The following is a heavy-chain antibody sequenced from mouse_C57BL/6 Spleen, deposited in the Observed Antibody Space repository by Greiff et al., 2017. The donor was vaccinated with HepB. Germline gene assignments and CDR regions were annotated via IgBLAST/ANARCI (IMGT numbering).Heavy chain of an antibody. CDR3: ARHLYGSSPFYWYFDV. CDR1: GYAFSSYW. J-gene: IGHJ1*03. CDR2: IYPGDGDT. V-gene: IGHV1-80*01. Sequence: QVQLKESGAELVKPGASVKISCKASGYAFSSYWMNWVKQRPGKGLEWIGQIYPGDGDTNYNGKFKGKATLTADKSSSTAYMQLSSLTSEDSAVYFCARHLYGSSPFYWYFDVWGTGTTVTVSS. D-gene: IGHD1-1*01.